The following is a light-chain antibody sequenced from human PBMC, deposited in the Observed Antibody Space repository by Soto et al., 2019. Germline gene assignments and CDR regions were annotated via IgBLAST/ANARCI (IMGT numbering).Light chain of an antibody. CDR2: AAS. CDR3: QHYNNWPPLT. J-gene: IGKJ4*01. CDR1: KSVSNN. Sequence: EVVMTQSPATLSVSPGERATLSCRASKSVSNNLAWYQQRPGQAPRLLIFAASTRATGIPARFSASGSGTEFTLTISSLQSEDFAVYYCQHYNNWPPLTFGGGTKVEIK. V-gene: IGKV3-15*01.